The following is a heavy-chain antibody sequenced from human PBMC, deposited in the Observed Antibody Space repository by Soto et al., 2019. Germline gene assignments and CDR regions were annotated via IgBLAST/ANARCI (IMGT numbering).Heavy chain of an antibody. Sequence: VQLVESGGGLVQPGGSLRLSCAASGFTFSSYWMHWVRQAPGKGLVWVSRINSDGSSTSYADSVKGRFTISRDNAKNTLYLQMNSLRAEDTAVYYCASERQLAPYYYYYGMDVWGQGTTVTVSS. V-gene: IGHV3-74*01. CDR3: ASERQLAPYYYYYGMDV. CDR1: GFTFSSYW. CDR2: INSDGSST. D-gene: IGHD6-6*01. J-gene: IGHJ6*02.